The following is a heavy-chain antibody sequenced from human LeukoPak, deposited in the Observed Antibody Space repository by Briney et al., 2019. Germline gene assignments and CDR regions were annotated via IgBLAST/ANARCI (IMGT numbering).Heavy chain of an antibody. J-gene: IGHJ6*04. CDR3: ARVGEGYCSSTSCYAGYDYYGMDV. V-gene: IGHV4-34*01. Sequence: PSETLSLTCAVYGGSFSGYYWSWIRQPPGKGLEWIGEINHSGSTNYNPSLKSRVTISVDTSKNQFSLKLSSVTAADTAVYYCARVGEGYCSSTSCYAGYDYYGMDVWGKGTTVTVSS. D-gene: IGHD2-2*01. CDR2: INHSGST. CDR1: GGSFSGYY.